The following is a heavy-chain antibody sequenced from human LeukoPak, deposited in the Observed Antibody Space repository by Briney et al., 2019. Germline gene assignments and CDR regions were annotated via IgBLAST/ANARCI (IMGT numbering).Heavy chain of an antibody. CDR1: GNSLSSGYY. Sequence: SQTLSLICGVSGNSLSSGYYWGWIRQTPGKGLEWIGSIYHSGSTYYNPSLKSRVTISVDTSKNQFSLNLRSVIAADTAVYYCAGQYDSSAYFFYWGEGTLVSVSS. J-gene: IGHJ4*02. CDR3: AGQYDSSAYFFY. CDR2: IYHSGST. V-gene: IGHV4-38-2*01. D-gene: IGHD3-22*01.